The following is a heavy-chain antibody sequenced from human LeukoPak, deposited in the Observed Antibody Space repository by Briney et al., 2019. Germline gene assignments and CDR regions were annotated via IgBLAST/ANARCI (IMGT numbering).Heavy chain of an antibody. Sequence: ASVKVSCKASGGTFSSYAISWVRQAPGQGLEWMGWISAYNGNTNYAQKLQGRVTMTTDTSTSTAYMELRSLRSDDTAVYYCARYSGYGLFDYWGQGTLVTVSS. CDR3: ARYSGYGLFDY. J-gene: IGHJ4*02. CDR2: ISAYNGNT. CDR1: GGTFSSYA. D-gene: IGHD5-12*01. V-gene: IGHV1-18*01.